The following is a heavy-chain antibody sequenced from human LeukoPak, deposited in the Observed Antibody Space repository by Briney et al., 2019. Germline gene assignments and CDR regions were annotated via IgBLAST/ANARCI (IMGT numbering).Heavy chain of an antibody. D-gene: IGHD2-21*01. V-gene: IGHV4-59*02. J-gene: IGHJ2*01. CDR3: AREANSPTARYWYFDL. Sequence: SETLSLTCTVSGGTVSSYYWSWMRQSPGKGREWIGYVYYSGSTNYNPALKSRVTISLDTSENQFSLKLSSVTAADTAVYYCAREANSPTARYWYFDLWGRGTQVTVSS. CDR2: VYYSGST. CDR1: GGTVSSYY.